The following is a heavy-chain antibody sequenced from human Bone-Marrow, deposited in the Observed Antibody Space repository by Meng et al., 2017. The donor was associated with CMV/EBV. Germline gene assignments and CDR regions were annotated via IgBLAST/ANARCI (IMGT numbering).Heavy chain of an antibody. J-gene: IGHJ4*02. V-gene: IGHV3-53*01. Sequence: GESLKISCAASGFTVSSNYMSWVRQAPGKGLEWVSVIYSGGSTYYADSVKGRFTISRDNSKNTLYLQMNSLRAEDTAVYYCARVTYYDFWSGYYLDYCGQGTLVTVSS. CDR3: ARVTYYDFWSGYYLDY. CDR1: GFTVSSNY. D-gene: IGHD3-3*01. CDR2: IYSGGST.